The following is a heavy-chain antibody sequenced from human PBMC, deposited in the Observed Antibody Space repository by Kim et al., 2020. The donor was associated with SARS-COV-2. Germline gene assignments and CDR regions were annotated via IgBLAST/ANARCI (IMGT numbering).Heavy chain of an antibody. Sequence: DSVKGRFTISRDNSKNTLYLQMNSLRAEDTAVYYCARGGFLRYFDFWFDPWGQGTLVTVSS. CDR3: ARGGFLRYFDFWFDP. D-gene: IGHD3-9*01. J-gene: IGHJ5*02. V-gene: IGHV3-66*01.